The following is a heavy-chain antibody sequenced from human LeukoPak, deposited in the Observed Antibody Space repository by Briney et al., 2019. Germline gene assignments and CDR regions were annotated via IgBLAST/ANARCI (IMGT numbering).Heavy chain of an antibody. J-gene: IGHJ4*02. V-gene: IGHV3-23*01. CDR3: AKVYRPYGDFHSFDY. CDR1: GFAFSTYA. CDR2: ISGGGDST. D-gene: IGHD4-17*01. Sequence: GGSLRLSCAASGFAFSTYAMSWVRQAPGKGLEWVSAISGGGDSTYYADSVKRRHTISRDNYKHTLSLQMNSLRAEDRATYYCAKVYRPYGDFHSFDYWGQGTLVTVSS.